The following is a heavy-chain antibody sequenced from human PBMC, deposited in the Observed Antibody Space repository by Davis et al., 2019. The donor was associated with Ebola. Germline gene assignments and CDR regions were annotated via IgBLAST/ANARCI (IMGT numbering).Heavy chain of an antibody. CDR2: IYSAGST. V-gene: IGHV3-53*01. D-gene: IGHD6-19*01. CDR3: AKDTSNVWFDV. Sequence: GESLKISCAASGFSVSESYMTWVRQAPGKGLEWVSNIYSAGSTYYADSVKGRFTISRDNSKNTLHLQMNSLRVEDTAIYYCAKDTSNVWFDVWGQGTMVTVSS. CDR1: GFSVSESY. J-gene: IGHJ3*01.